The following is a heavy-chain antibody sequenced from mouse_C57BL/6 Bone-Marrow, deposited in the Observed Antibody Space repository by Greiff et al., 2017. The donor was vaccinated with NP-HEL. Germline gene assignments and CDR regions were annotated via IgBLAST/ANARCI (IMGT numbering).Heavy chain of an antibody. Sequence: EVKLVESRGGLVQPGESLKLSCESNEYEFPSHDMSWVRKTPEKRLELVAAINSDGGSTYYPDTMERRFIISRDNTKKTLYLQMSSLRSEDTALYYCARLLRGDYAMDYWGQGTSVTVSS. V-gene: IGHV5-2*01. CDR2: INSDGGST. CDR1: EYEFPSHD. D-gene: IGHD1-1*01. J-gene: IGHJ4*01. CDR3: ARLLRGDYAMDY.